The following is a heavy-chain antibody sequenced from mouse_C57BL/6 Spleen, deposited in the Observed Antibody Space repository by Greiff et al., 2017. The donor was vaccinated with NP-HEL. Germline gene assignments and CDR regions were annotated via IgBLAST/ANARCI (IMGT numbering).Heavy chain of an antibody. V-gene: IGHV1-64*01. CDR1: GYTFTSYW. J-gene: IGHJ1*03. D-gene: IGHD1-1*01. Sequence: QVQLQQPGAELVKPGASVKLSCKASGYTFTSYWMHWVKQRPGQGLEWIGMIHPNSGSTNYNEKFKSKATLTVDKSSSTAYMQLSSLTSEDSAVYYCAISYYYGSRPGFDVWGTGTTVTVSS. CDR2: IHPNSGST. CDR3: AISYYYGSRPGFDV.